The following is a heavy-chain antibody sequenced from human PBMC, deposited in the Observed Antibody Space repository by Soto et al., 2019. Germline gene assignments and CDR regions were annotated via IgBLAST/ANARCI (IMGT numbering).Heavy chain of an antibody. CDR2: IDPTDSYP. Sequence: PGESLKISCKASGYTFTNYWIIWVRQMPVKGLEWMGRIDPTDSYPKYSPSFQGHVTVSADKSIRTAYLQWSSLRASDTAMYYCARIRDNVFDSWGQRTLVTVSS. J-gene: IGHJ4*02. CDR1: GYTFTNYW. V-gene: IGHV5-10-1*01. CDR3: ARIRDNVFDS. D-gene: IGHD4-17*01.